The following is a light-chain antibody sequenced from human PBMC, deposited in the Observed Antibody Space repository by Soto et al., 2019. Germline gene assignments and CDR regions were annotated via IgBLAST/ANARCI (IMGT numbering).Light chain of an antibody. V-gene: IGLV2-11*01. CDR1: SSDVGTYDY. Sequence: QSVLTQPRSVSGSPGQSVTISCTGTSSDVGTYDYVSWYQQHPGKAPKLMIYDVSKRPSGVPDRFSGSKSGNTASLTISGLQAEDEADYYCCSYAGSYTVVFGGGTKVTVL. CDR3: CSYAGSYTVV. J-gene: IGLJ2*01. CDR2: DVS.